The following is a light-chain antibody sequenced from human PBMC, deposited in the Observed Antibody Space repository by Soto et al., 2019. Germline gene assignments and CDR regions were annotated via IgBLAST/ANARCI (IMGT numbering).Light chain of an antibody. CDR1: QSVASSY. CDR2: GTS. Sequence: EIVLTQSPGTLSLSPGERATLSCRASQSVASSYLAWYQQKPGQAPRLLVYGTSSRATGIPDRFSGSGSGTDFTLTIGRLESEDFAVYYCQQYVSSPWAFGQGTKVEIK. J-gene: IGKJ1*01. V-gene: IGKV3-20*01. CDR3: QQYVSSPWA.